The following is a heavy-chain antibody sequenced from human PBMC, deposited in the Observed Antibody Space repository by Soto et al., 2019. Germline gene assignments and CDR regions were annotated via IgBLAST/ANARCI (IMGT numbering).Heavy chain of an antibody. D-gene: IGHD3-22*01. CDR3: AKDATFYSDSSGYYYNSVDFDS. J-gene: IGHJ4*02. V-gene: IGHV3-53*01. CDR2: IYSGGDT. CDR1: GFSVSSHY. Sequence: GGSLRLSCAASGFSVSSHYMSWVRQAPGKGLEWVSFIYSGGDTYYADSVKGRFTISRDNYKNTLYLQMNSLRVDDTAVYFCAKDATFYSDSSGYYYNSVDFDSWGQGTLVTVSS.